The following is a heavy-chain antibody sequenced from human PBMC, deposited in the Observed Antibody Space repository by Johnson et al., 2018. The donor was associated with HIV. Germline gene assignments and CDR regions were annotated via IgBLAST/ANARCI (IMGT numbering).Heavy chain of an antibody. CDR2: IWYDGSNK. V-gene: IGHV3-30*19. CDR3: ATLWFGEVSVYDAFDV. Sequence: QVQLVESGGGVVQPGRSLRLSCAASGFTFSSYGMHWVRQAPGKGLEWVAVIWYDGSNKYYADSVKGRFTSSRDNSKNTLYLQMNSLRAEDTAIYYCATLWFGEVSVYDAFDVWGQGTMVTVSS. J-gene: IGHJ3*01. D-gene: IGHD3-10*01. CDR1: GFTFSSYG.